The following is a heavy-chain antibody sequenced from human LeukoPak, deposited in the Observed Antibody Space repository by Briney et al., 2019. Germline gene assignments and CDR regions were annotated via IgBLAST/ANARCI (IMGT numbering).Heavy chain of an antibody. CDR1: GGSISSGDYY. D-gene: IGHD6-6*01. CDR3: ARASIAASYYYYGMDV. V-gene: IGHV4-30-4*01. Sequence: PSETLSLTCTVSGGSISSGDYYWSWIRQPPGKGLEWIGYIYYSGSTYYNPSLKSRLTISVDTSKNQSSTKHSSVTTADTAVYYCARASIAASYYYYGMDVWSQGTTVTVSS. CDR2: IYYSGST. J-gene: IGHJ6*02.